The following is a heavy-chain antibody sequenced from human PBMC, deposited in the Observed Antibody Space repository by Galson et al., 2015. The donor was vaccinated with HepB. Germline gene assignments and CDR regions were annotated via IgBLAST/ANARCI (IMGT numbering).Heavy chain of an antibody. CDR2: IYPGDSDT. D-gene: IGHD3-3*01. J-gene: IGHJ4*02. CDR3: ATVGHERSLATGGPFDY. V-gene: IGHV5-51*03. Sequence: QSGAEVKKPGESLKISCKASGYRFTTYWIAWVRQMPGKGLEWMGIIYPGDSDTRYNPSFQGQVTISADKSIRTAYLQWSSLKASDTAMYYCATVGHERSLATGGPFDYWGQGTLVTVS. CDR1: GYRFTTYW.